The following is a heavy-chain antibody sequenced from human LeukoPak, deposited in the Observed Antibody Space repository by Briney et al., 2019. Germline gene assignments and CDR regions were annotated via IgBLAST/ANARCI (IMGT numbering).Heavy chain of an antibody. Sequence: SQTLSLTCTVSGRSISSGSYYWSWIRQPAGKGLEWIGRIYTSGSTNYNPSLKSRVTISVDTSKNQFSLKLSSVTAADTAVYYCAREQFDSYGSYNWFDPWGQGTLVTVSS. V-gene: IGHV4-61*02. D-gene: IGHD5-18*01. J-gene: IGHJ5*02. CDR2: IYTSGST. CDR3: AREQFDSYGSYNWFDP. CDR1: GRSISSGSYY.